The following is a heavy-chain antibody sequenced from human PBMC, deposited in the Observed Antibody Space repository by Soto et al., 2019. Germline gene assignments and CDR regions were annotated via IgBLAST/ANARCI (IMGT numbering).Heavy chain of an antibody. CDR2: INPGNGNT. CDR3: ARAPLAPAAMGYNWFDP. D-gene: IGHD2-2*01. CDR1: GYTFTNYA. V-gene: IGHV1-3*01. Sequence: ASVKVSCKASGYTFTNYAMHWVRQAPGQRLDWMGWINPGNGNTKYSQRFQGRVTITRDTSASTAYMELSSVRSEDSAVYYCARAPLAPAAMGYNWFDPWGQGTLVTVSS. J-gene: IGHJ5*02.